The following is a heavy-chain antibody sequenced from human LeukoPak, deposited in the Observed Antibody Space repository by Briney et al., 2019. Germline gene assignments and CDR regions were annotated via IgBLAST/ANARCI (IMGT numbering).Heavy chain of an antibody. CDR2: INMNTGNP. V-gene: IGHV7-4-1*02. CDR1: GYTFTSHS. J-gene: IGHJ6*02. D-gene: IGHD4-17*01. Sequence: ASVKVSCKASGYTFTSHSINWVRQAPVQGLEWMGWINMNTGNPTYAQGFTGRFVFSLDTSVSTAYLQISSLKAEDTAVYYCARDRVTTGYYYYGMDVWGQGTTVTVSS. CDR3: ARDRVTTGYYYYGMDV.